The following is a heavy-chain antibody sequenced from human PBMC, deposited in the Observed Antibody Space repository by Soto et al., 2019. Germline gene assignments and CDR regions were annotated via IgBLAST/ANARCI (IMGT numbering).Heavy chain of an antibody. D-gene: IGHD3-16*01. Sequence: EGQLLQSRGDLVLPGGSLRLSCAGSGLTLRSYAMTWIRQTPEKGLEWVSTISGRSAVPSYADSVNGRFAVSRDNSQNTVYLQMNSLRPDDTATYYCAKGGPFTGGFDPWGQGSLVTVSS. J-gene: IGHJ5*02. CDR1: GLTLRSYA. V-gene: IGHV3-23*01. CDR3: AKGGPFTGGFDP. CDR2: ISGRSAVP.